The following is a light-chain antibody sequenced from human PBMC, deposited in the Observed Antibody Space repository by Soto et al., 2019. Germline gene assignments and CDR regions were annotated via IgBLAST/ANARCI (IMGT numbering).Light chain of an antibody. J-gene: IGKJ1*01. V-gene: IGKV3D-20*01. CDR3: KQYGSSPRT. CDR2: DAS. CDR1: QIIRSNY. Sequence: IMLTQSPATLSVSPGERATLSCGASQIIRSNYLAWYQQKPGLAPRLLIYDASIRAAGVPDRFSGSASGTDFTLTINRMEPEDFAVYYCKQYGSSPRTFGQGTKVHIK.